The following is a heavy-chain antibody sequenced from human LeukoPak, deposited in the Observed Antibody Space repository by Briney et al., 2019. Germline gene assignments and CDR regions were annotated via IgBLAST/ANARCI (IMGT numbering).Heavy chain of an antibody. D-gene: IGHD2-8*01. CDR1: GGSISSGSYY. Sequence: SETLSLTCTVSGGSISSGSYYWSWIRQPAGKGLEWNGRIYTSGSTNYNPSLKSRVTISVDTSKNQFSLKLSSVTAADTAVYYCAGEYRYCTNGVCSYYFDYWGQGTLVTVSS. CDR2: IYTSGST. J-gene: IGHJ4*02. V-gene: IGHV4-61*02. CDR3: AGEYRYCTNGVCSYYFDY.